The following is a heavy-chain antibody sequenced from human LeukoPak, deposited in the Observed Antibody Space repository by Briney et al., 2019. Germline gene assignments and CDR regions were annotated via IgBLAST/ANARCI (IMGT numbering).Heavy chain of an antibody. CDR2: INPNSGGT. D-gene: IGHD2-15*01. CDR3: AKYCSGGSCTSIDAFDI. CDR1: GYTFTGYY. Sequence: ASVKVSCKASGYTFTGYYMHWVRQAPGQGLEGMGWINPNSGGTNYAQKFQGRVTMTRDTSIITAYMELSRLRSDVTAVYYCAKYCSGGSCTSIDAFDIWGQGTMVTVSS. J-gene: IGHJ3*02. V-gene: IGHV1-2*02.